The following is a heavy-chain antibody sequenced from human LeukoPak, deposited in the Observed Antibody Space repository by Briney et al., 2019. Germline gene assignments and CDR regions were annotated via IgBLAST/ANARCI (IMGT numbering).Heavy chain of an antibody. CDR1: GLTFSSYA. CDR2: ISGSGGST. CDR3: VKGTPYYYDSSGYYSAREYYFDY. V-gene: IGHV3-23*01. J-gene: IGHJ4*02. Sequence: GGSLRLSCAASGLTFSSYAMSWVRQAPGKGLEWVSAISGSGGSTYYADSVKGRFTISRDNSKNTLYLQMNSLRAEDTAVYYCVKGTPYYYDSSGYYSAREYYFDYWGQGTLVTVSS. D-gene: IGHD3-22*01.